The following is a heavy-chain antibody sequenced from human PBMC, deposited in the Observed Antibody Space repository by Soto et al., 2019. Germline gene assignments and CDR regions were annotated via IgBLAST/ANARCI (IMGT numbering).Heavy chain of an antibody. Sequence: PSETLSLTCTVSGGSISRSSYYWGWIRQPPGKGLEWIGSIYYSGSTHYNPSLKSRVTISVDTPKNQFSLKLSSVTAADTAVYYCARRIAAAGTAYFAYWGQGTLVTVSS. CDR1: GGSISRSSYY. CDR3: ARRIAAAGTAYFAY. CDR2: IYYSGST. V-gene: IGHV4-39*01. J-gene: IGHJ4*02. D-gene: IGHD6-13*01.